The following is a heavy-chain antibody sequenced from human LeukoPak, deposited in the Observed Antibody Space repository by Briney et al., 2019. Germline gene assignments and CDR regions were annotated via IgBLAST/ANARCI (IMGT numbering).Heavy chain of an antibody. CDR1: GFTFHNAW. Sequence: SGGSLRLSCGGSGFTFHNAWMDWVRQAPGKGLEWVAVISYDGSNKYYADSVKGRFTISRDNSKNTLYLQMNSLRAEDTAVYYCAKLGVGATTDAFDIWGQGTMVTVSS. CDR2: ISYDGSNK. CDR3: AKLGVGATTDAFDI. J-gene: IGHJ3*02. D-gene: IGHD1-26*01. V-gene: IGHV3-30*18.